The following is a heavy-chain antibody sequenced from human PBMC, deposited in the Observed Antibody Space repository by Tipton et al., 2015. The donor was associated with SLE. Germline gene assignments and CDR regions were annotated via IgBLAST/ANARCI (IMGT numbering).Heavy chain of an antibody. V-gene: IGHV1-46*01. J-gene: IGHJ4*01. CDR1: GYTFSSNY. CDR2: VNPDTGGT. Sequence: QVQLVQSGAEVKKPGASVKVSCTASGYTFSSNYIHWVRQAPGQGLEWMGIVNPDTGGTSYAQRFQGRVTVTADTSSSTVYVEPSSLRFEGTAVYYCARDRSRSGSDVFDYWGHGSLVTVSS. D-gene: IGHD6-19*01. CDR3: ARDRSRSGSDVFDY.